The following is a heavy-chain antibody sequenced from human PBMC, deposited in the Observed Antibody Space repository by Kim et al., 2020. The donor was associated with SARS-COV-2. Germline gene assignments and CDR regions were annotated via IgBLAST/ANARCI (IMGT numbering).Heavy chain of an antibody. CDR2: IDPSDSYT. J-gene: IGHJ6*02. CDR3: ARHRGIPYGMDV. CDR1: GYSFTSYW. Sequence: GESLKISCKGSGYSFTSYWISWVRQMPGKGLEWMGRIDPSDSYTNYSPSFQGHVTISADKSISAAYLQWSSLKASDTAMYYCARHRGIPYGMDVWGQGTTVTVSS. D-gene: IGHD2-21*01. V-gene: IGHV5-10-1*01.